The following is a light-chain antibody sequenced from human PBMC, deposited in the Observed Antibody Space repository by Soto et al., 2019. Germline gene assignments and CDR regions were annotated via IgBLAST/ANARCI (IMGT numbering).Light chain of an antibody. CDR3: QQYGSSPPVT. V-gene: IGKV3-20*01. J-gene: IGKJ5*01. Sequence: EIALTQSPGTLSLSPGDRATLSCRASQSVRSNSLAWYQQKPGQAPRLLIYDASSRATGIPDRFSGSGSGTDFTLTISRLEPEDFAVYYCQQYGSSPPVTFGQGTRLEIK. CDR1: QSVRSNS. CDR2: DAS.